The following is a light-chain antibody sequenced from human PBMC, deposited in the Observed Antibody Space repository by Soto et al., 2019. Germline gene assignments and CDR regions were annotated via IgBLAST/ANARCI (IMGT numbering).Light chain of an antibody. V-gene: IGLV2-14*01. CDR2: EVS. CDR1: SNDIGNYNY. CDR3: TSYTTISTLYV. J-gene: IGLJ1*01. Sequence: QSALTQPASVSGSPGQSITISCTGTSNDIGNYNYVSWYQQHPGKAPKVMIYEVSNRPSGISNRFSGSKSGNTASLTISGLQAEDEADYYCTSYTTISTLYVFGSGIKVTVL.